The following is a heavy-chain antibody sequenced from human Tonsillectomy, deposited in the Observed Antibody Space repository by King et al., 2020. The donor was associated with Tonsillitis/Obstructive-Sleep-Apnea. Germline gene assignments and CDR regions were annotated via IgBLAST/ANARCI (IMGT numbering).Heavy chain of an antibody. CDR1: GYTFTSYT. V-gene: IGHV1-18*01. CDR2: ISAYNGYK. D-gene: IGHD6-13*01. Sequence: VQLVESGGEVKKPGASVKVSCKASGYTFTSYTISWVRQAPGQGLEWMGWISAYNGYKNYSQKLQGRVTMPTDTSTGTAYMELRSLRSDDTAVYYCARGLAKGAAAPLDYWGQGTLVTVSS. CDR3: ARGLAKGAAAPLDY. J-gene: IGHJ4*02.